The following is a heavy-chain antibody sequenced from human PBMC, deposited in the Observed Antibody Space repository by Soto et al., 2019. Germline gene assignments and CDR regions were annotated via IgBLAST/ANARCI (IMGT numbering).Heavy chain of an antibody. Sequence: ASVKVSCKASGYTFTSYGSHWVRQAPGQRLEWMGWINAANGDTKYSPKFQGRVTITRDTSASTDYMELSSLRSEDTAVYYCVRRHVSATGIDWFDPSGQGTLVNVS. V-gene: IGHV1-3*01. J-gene: IGHJ5*02. D-gene: IGHD2-8*02. CDR1: GYTFTSYG. CDR2: INAANGDT. CDR3: VRRHVSATGIDWFDP.